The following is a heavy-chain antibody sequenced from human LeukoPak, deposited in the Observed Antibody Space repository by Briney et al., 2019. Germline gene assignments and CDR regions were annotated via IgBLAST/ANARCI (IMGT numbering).Heavy chain of an antibody. V-gene: IGHV4-34*01. D-gene: IGHD3-3*01. J-gene: IGHJ5*02. Sequence: SETLSLTCAVYGGSVTDYYWSWIRQPPGKGLEWIGAINHRGSTTYNPSVKSRVTISVDTSKNQFSLKLSSVTAADTAVYYCARGLRFLEWLLPHWFDPWGQGTLVIVSS. CDR1: GGSVTDYY. CDR3: ARGLRFLEWLLPHWFDP. CDR2: INHRGST.